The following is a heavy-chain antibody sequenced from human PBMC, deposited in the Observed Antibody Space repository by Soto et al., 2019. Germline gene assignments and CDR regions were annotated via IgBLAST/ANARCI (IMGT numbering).Heavy chain of an antibody. CDR2: IIPIFGTA. CDR3: ARMGIIARYYYYGMDV. V-gene: IGHV1-69*01. CDR1: GGTFSSYA. J-gene: IGHJ6*02. D-gene: IGHD3-3*01. Sequence: QVQLVQSGAEVKKPGSSVKVSCMASGGTFSSYAISWVRQAPGQGLEWMGGIIPIFGTANYAQKFQGRVTITADESTSTAYMELSSLRSEDTAVYYCARMGIIARYYYYGMDVWGQGTTVTVSS.